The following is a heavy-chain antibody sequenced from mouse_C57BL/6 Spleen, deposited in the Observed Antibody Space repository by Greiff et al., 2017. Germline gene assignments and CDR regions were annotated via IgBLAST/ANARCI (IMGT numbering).Heavy chain of an antibody. CDR3: ARPDYGSSWGFAY. CDR1: GYTFTSYW. Sequence: QVQLQQPGAELVMPGASVKLSCKASGYTFTSYWMHWVKQRPGQGLEWIGEIDPSDSYTNYNQKFKGKSTLTVDKSSSTAYMQLSSLTSEDSAVYYCARPDYGSSWGFAYWGQGTLVTVSA. D-gene: IGHD1-1*01. CDR2: IDPSDSYT. V-gene: IGHV1-69*01. J-gene: IGHJ3*01.